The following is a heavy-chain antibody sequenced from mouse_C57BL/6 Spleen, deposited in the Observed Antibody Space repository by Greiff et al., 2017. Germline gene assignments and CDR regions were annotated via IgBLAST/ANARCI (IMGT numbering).Heavy chain of an antibody. D-gene: IGHD1-1*01. V-gene: IGHV10-1*01. CDR1: GFSFNTYA. CDR3: ERHYYGSSKAMDY. CDR2: IRSKSNNYAT. Sequence: EVKVVESGGGLVQPKGSLKLSCAASGFSFNTYAMNWVRQAPGKGLEWVARIRSKSNNYATYYADSVKDRFTISRDDSESMLYLQMNNLKTEDTAMYYCERHYYGSSKAMDYWGQGTSVTVSS. J-gene: IGHJ4*01.